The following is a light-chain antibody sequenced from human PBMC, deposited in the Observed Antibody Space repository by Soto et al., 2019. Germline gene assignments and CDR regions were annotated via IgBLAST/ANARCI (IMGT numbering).Light chain of an antibody. V-gene: IGKV3D-15*01. CDR2: GVS. CDR1: QPVNNY. CDR3: QQYNNWSRGT. Sequence: PTGRSATPGDRATLSCRASQPVNNYLAWSQQKPGPAPGLLIYGVSTRATGISARFSGGGSVTEFTLTISSLQSEDFSVYCFQQYNNWSRGTFAQGTKV. J-gene: IGKJ1*01.